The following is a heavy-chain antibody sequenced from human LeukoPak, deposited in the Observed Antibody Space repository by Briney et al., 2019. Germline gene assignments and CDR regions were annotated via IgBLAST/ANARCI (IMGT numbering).Heavy chain of an antibody. CDR1: GGSISSYY. CDR3: AGDRRGYSYGSFDY. Sequence: PSETLSLTCTVSGGSISSYYWSWIRQPPGKGLEWIGYIYYSGSTNYNTSLKSRVTISVDTSKNQFSLKLSSVTAADTAVYYCAGDRRGYSYGSFDYWGQGTLVTVSS. D-gene: IGHD5-18*01. CDR2: IYYSGST. J-gene: IGHJ4*02. V-gene: IGHV4-59*08.